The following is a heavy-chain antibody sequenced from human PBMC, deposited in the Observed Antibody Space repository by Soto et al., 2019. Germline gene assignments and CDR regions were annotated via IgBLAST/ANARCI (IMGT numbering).Heavy chain of an antibody. Sequence: PGGSLRLSCAASGFTFSSYAMHWVRQAPGKGLEWVAVISYDGSNKYYADSVKGRFTISRDNSKNTLYLQMNSLRAEDTAVYYCARDLLGNWNYGYYYGMDVWGQGTTVTVSS. CDR2: ISYDGSNK. J-gene: IGHJ6*02. D-gene: IGHD1-7*01. CDR1: GFTFSSYA. CDR3: ARDLLGNWNYGYYYGMDV. V-gene: IGHV3-30-3*01.